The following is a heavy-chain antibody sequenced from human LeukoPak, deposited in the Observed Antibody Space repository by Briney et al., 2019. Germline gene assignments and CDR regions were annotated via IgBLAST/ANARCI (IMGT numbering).Heavy chain of an antibody. CDR2: ISYDGSNK. J-gene: IGHJ5*02. CDR3: ARDIAVAGIGGWFDP. Sequence: GGSLRLSCAASGFTFSSFAMIWVRQAPGKGLEWVAVISYDGSNKYYADSVKGRFTISRDNSKNTLYLQMNSLRAEDTAVYYCARDIAVAGIGGWFDPWGQGTLVTVSS. D-gene: IGHD6-19*01. V-gene: IGHV3-30*03. CDR1: GFTFSSFA.